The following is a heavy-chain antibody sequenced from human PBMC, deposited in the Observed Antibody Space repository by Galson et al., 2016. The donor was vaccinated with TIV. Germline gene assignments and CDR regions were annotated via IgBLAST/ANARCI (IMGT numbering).Heavy chain of an antibody. CDR2: VETDGSST. D-gene: IGHD2-2*01. CDR3: AKGQLRAARRFYYMDV. J-gene: IGHJ6*03. CDR1: GFTFSDYW. Sequence: SLRLSCAASGFTFSDYWMHWVRQVPGKGLVWVSRVETDGSSTNYADSVKGRITISRDNAKNTVYLQMDSLRAEDTALYYCAKGQLRAARRFYYMDVWGKGTTVTVSS. V-gene: IGHV3-74*01.